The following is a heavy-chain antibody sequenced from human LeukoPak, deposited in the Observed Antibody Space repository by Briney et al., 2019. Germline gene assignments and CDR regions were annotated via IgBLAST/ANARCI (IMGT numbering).Heavy chain of an antibody. CDR2: ISYDGSNK. J-gene: IGHJ4*02. V-gene: IGHV3-30-3*01. CDR1: GFTFSSYA. Sequence: GGSLRLSCAASGFTFSSYAMHWVRQAPGKGLEWVAVISYDGSNKYYADSVKGRFTISRDNSKNTLSLQMSSLRAEDTAVYYCVTEGPGRSFYYWGQGTLVTVS. CDR3: VTEGPGRSFYY.